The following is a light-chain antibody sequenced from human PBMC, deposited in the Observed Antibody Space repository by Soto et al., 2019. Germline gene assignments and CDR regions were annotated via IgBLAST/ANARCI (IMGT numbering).Light chain of an antibody. Sequence: DIQMTQSPSSLSASVGDRVTITCRASQSISSYLNWYQQKPGKAPELLICAASSLQSGVPSRFSGSGSGTEFTLTISSLQPDDVATYYCQLYNSYLWRFGQGTKVDIK. J-gene: IGKJ1*01. CDR2: AAS. CDR1: QSISSY. CDR3: QLYNSYLWR. V-gene: IGKV1-39*01.